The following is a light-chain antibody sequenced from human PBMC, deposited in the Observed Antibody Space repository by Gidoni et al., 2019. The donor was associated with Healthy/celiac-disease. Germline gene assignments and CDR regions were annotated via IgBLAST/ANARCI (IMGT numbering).Light chain of an antibody. CDR1: QDISNY. Sequence: EIQTTQSPSSLSASVGDRVTITCQASQDISNYLNWYQQKPGKAPMLLIYDASNLETGVPSRFSGSGSGTDFNFIISRLQPEDIATYYRQQYDNLPLTFGGGTKVEIK. J-gene: IGKJ4*01. V-gene: IGKV1-33*01. CDR2: DAS. CDR3: QQYDNLPLT.